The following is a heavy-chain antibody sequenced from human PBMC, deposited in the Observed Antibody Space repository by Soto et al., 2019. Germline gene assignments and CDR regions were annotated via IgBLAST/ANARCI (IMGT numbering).Heavy chain of an antibody. CDR3: ARSPNLRFLEWLLDY. D-gene: IGHD3-3*01. V-gene: IGHV1-24*01. Sequence: ASVKVSCKVSGYTLTELSMHWVRQAPGKGLEWMGGFDPEDGETIYAQKFQGRVTMTEDTSTDTAYMELSSLRSEDTAVYYCARSPNLRFLEWLLDYWGQGTLVTVSS. J-gene: IGHJ4*02. CDR1: GYTLTELS. CDR2: FDPEDGET.